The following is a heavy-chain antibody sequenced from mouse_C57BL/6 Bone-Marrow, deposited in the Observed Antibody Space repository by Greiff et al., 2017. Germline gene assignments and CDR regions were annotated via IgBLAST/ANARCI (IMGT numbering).Heavy chain of an antibody. CDR2: ISSGGDYI. V-gene: IGHV5-9-1*02. J-gene: IGHJ1*03. Sequence: EVHLVESGEGLVKPGGSLKLSCAASGFTFSSFAMSWVRQTPEKRLDWVAYISSGGDYIYYADTVKGRFPISRDNAMNTLNLQMISLKSEDTAMFYCTREEANWDVYWYFDDWGKGTTVTVSS. CDR3: TREEANWDVYWYFDD. CDR1: GFTFSSFA. D-gene: IGHD4-1*01.